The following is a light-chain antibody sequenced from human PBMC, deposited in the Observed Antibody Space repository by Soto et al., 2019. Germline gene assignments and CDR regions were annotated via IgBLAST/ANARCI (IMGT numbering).Light chain of an antibody. CDR2: VNSDGSH. Sequence: QHVLTQSPSASASLGASVKLTCTLDSGHSSYAIAWHQQQPEKGPRFLMKVNSDGSHNKGDGIPDRFSGSSSGAERYLTISSLQSEDEADYYCQTWGTGIRVFGGGTKVTVL. CDR3: QTWGTGIRV. J-gene: IGLJ3*02. CDR1: SGHSSYA. V-gene: IGLV4-69*01.